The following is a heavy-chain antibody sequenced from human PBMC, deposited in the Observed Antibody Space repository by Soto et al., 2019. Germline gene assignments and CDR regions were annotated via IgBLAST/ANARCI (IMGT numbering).Heavy chain of an antibody. CDR1: GFTFSSYG. CDR2: ISYDGSNK. J-gene: IGHJ4*02. Sequence: SGGSLRLSCAASGFTFSSYGMHWVRQAPGKGLEWVAVISYDGSNKYYADSVKGRFTISRDNSKNTLYLQMNSLRAEDTAVYYCAKDRLRRAFDYWGQGTLVTVSS. D-gene: IGHD2-8*01. V-gene: IGHV3-30*18. CDR3: AKDRLRRAFDY.